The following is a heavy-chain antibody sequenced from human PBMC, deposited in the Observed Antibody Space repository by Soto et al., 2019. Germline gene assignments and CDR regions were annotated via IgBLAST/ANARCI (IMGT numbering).Heavy chain of an antibody. CDR3: ARGSGLRYFDWLEPYDH. V-gene: IGHV1-2*04. CDR1: GYTFTGYY. CDR2: INPNSGGT. D-gene: IGHD3-9*01. Sequence: ASVKGSCKASGYTFTGYYMHWVRQAPGQGLEWMGWINPNSGGTNYAQKFQGWVTMTRDTSISTAYMELSRLRSDDTAVYYCARGSGLRYFDWLEPYDHWGQGTLVTVSS. J-gene: IGHJ4*02.